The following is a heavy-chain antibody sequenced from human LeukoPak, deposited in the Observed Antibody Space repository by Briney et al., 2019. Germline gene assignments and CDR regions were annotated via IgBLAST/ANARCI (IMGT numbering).Heavy chain of an antibody. CDR3: ARHDGPESSGSHYYYYGLDV. CDR1: GGSISSYY. V-gene: IGHV4-59*08. J-gene: IGHJ6*02. CDR2: IYYSGSP. D-gene: IGHD3-22*01. Sequence: SETLSLTCTVSGGSISSYYWSWIRQPPGKGLEWIGYIYYSGSPNYNPSLKSRVTISVDTSKNQFSLKLSSVTAADTAVYYCARHDGPESSGSHYYYYGLDVWGQGTTDTVSS.